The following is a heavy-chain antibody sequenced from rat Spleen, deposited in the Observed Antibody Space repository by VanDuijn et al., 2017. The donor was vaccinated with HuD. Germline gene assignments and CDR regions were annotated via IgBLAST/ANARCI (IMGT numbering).Heavy chain of an antibody. Sequence: EVELVESGGGLIQPGSPLKLSCVASGFTFSGNWLNWIRQAPGKGLEWVASIYLDGSTTYYPDTVKGRFTISRDNAKSTLYLQMDSLRSEDTATYYCARLGITIGAGHWFAYWGQGVMVTVSS. CDR3: ARLGITIGAGHWFAY. D-gene: IGHD1-2*01. CDR2: IYLDGSTT. V-gene: IGHV5-35*01. CDR1: GFTFSGNW. J-gene: IGHJ2*01.